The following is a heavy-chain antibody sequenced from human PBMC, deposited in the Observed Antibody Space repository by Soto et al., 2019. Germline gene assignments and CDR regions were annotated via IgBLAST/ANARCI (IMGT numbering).Heavy chain of an antibody. J-gene: IGHJ6*02. V-gene: IGHV1-24*01. CDR2: FDPEDGET. CDR1: GYTLTELS. Sequence: ASVKVSCKVSGYTLTELSMHWVRQAPGKGLEWMGGFDPEDGETIYAQKFQGRVTMTEDTSTDTAYMELSSLRSEDTAVYYCATVGAAAGNDYYYGMDVWGQGTMVTVSS. D-gene: IGHD6-13*01. CDR3: ATVGAAAGNDYYYGMDV.